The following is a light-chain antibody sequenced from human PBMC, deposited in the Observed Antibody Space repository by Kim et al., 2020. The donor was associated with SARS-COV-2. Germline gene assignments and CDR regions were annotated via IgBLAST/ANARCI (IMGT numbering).Light chain of an antibody. V-gene: IGLV2-14*03. CDR2: DVT. CDR3: SSYRRGSTYPWV. CDR1: SSDIGGYNF. Sequence: QSALTQPASVSGSPGQSITISCTGTSSDIGGYNFVSWYQQHPGKAPKLMIYDVTQRPSGVSDRFSGSKSGNTASLTISGLLTEDEADYYCSSYRRGSTYPWVLGPGTKVTVL. J-gene: IGLJ1*01.